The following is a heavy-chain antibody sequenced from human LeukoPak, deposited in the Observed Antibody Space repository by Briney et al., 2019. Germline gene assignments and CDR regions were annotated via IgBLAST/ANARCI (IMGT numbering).Heavy chain of an antibody. CDR2: ISAYNGNT. CDR1: GYTFTSYG. Sequence: ASVKVSCKASGYTFTSYGISWVRQAPGQGLEWMGWISAYNGNTNYAQKLQGRVTMTTDTSTSTAYMELRSLRSDDTAVYYCARDVYGDYEGIFRHWGQGTLVTVSS. V-gene: IGHV1-18*01. CDR3: ARDVYGDYEGIFRH. J-gene: IGHJ1*01. D-gene: IGHD4-17*01.